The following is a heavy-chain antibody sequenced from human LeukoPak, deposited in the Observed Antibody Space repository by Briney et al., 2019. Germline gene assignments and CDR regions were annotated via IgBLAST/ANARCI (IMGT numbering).Heavy chain of an antibody. CDR3: ASMTTVTSYLFDY. CDR2: IYYSGST. J-gene: IGHJ4*02. CDR1: GGSISSYY. D-gene: IGHD4-11*01. Sequence: PSETLSLTCTVSGGSISSYYWSWIRQPPGKGLEWIGYIYYSGSTNYNPSLKSRVTISVDTSKNQFSLKLSSVTAADTAVYYCASMTTVTSYLFDYWGQGTLVTVSS. V-gene: IGHV4-59*01.